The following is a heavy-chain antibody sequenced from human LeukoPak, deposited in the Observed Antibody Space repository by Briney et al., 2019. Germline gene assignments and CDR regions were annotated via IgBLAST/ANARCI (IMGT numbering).Heavy chain of an antibody. CDR2: ISGYNGKT. D-gene: IGHD2-15*01. V-gene: IGHV1-18*01. J-gene: IGHJ4*02. Sequence: APVKVSCKASGYTFTNYAISWVRQAPGQGLEWMGWISGYNGKTNYAQKLQGRVTMTTDTSTSTVCMDLRSLRSDDTAVYYCARDVGEGYCSGGSCSDYWGQGTLVTVSS. CDR3: ARDVGEGYCSGGSCSDY. CDR1: GYTFTNYA.